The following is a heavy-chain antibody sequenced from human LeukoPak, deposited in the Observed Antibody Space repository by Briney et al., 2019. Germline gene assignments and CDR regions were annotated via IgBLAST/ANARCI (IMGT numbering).Heavy chain of an antibody. D-gene: IGHD2-2*01. CDR2: ISTSSRYI. CDR1: GFTLSYFD. CDR3: ARADCSSSTCYLRRSWFDP. V-gene: IGHV3-21*01. Sequence: GGSLRLSCAASGFTLSYFDMNWVRQAPGKGLQWVSSISTSSRYIYYKDSVRGRFTISRDDAKNSLHLEMNSLRAEDTAVYYCARADCSSSTCYLRRSWFDPWGQGTLVTVSS. J-gene: IGHJ5*02.